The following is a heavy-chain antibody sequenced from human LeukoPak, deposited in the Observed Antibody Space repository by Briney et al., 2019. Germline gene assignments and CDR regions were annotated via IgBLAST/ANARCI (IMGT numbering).Heavy chain of an antibody. V-gene: IGHV4-31*03. CDR3: ARDPTGENWFDP. Sequence: SETLSLTCTVSAGSISSGGYDWSWLRQHPGQGLEWIGYIYYSGSTYYNPTLKSRVTISVDTSKSQCSLKLSSVTAADTAVYYCARDPTGENWFDPGGKGTLVTVS. CDR1: AGSISSGGYD. J-gene: IGHJ5*02. CDR2: IYYSGST. D-gene: IGHD3-16*01.